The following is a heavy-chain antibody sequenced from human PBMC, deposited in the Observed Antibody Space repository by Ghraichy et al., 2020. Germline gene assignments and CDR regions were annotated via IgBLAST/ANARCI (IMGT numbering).Heavy chain of an antibody. CDR2: INSDGSSI. CDR1: GFTFSSYW. D-gene: IGHD2-15*01. CDR3: TRGVPEYFSGGSYYAGDN. Sequence: ETLSLTCAVSGFTFSSYWMHSVRQAPGKGLVWVSRINSDGSSISYADYVKCRFTFSRDNAKNTLYLQNNSLRADDTAVYYCTRGVPEYFSGGSYYAGDNCSKGTLVTVS. V-gene: IGHV3-74*01. J-gene: IGHJ4*02.